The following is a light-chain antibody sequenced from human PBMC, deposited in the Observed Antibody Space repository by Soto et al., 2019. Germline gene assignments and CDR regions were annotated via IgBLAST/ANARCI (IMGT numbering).Light chain of an antibody. CDR2: AAS. V-gene: IGKV1-39*01. CDR1: QTISSW. J-gene: IGKJ1*01. Sequence: DIQMTQSPSTLSASVGDRVTITCRASQTISSWLAWYQQKPGKAPKLLIYAASSLQSGVPSRFSGSGSGTDFTLTISSLQHEDFATYYCQQSYYNPTFGQGTKVDNK. CDR3: QQSYYNPT.